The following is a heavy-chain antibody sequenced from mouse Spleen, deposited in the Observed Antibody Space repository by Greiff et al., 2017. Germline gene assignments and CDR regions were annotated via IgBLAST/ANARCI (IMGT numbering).Heavy chain of an antibody. J-gene: IGHJ3*01. V-gene: IGHV1-85*01. D-gene: IGHD2-1*01. CDR3: AREGGNAAWFAY. CDR2: IYPRDGST. CDR1: GYTFTSYE. Sequence: QVQLKESGPELVKPGASVKLSCKASGYTFTSYEINWVKQRPGQGLEWSGWIYPRDGSTKYNEKFKGKATLTVDTSSSTAYMELHSLTSEDSAVYFCAREGGNAAWFAYWGQGTLVTVSA.